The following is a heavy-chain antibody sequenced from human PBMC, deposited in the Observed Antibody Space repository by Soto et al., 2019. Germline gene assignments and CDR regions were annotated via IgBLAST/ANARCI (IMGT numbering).Heavy chain of an antibody. D-gene: IGHD4-17*01. Sequence: PGGSLRLSCAASGFTFSSYSMNWVRQAPGKGLEWVSSISSSSSYIYYADSVKGRFTISRDNAKNSLYLQMNSLRAEDTAVYYCARGDMGGGDSNWFDPWGQGTLVTVSS. CDR2: ISSSSSYI. V-gene: IGHV3-21*01. CDR3: ARGDMGGGDSNWFDP. CDR1: GFTFSSYS. J-gene: IGHJ5*02.